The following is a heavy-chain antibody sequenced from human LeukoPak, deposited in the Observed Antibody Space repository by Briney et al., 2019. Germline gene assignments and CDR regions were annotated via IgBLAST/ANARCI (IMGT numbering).Heavy chain of an antibody. V-gene: IGHV1-69*04. D-gene: IGHD3-9*01. J-gene: IGHJ3*02. CDR1: GGTFSSYA. CDR3: ARDSNFESVNGYAFDI. Sequence: ASVKVSCKASGGTFSSYAISWVRQAPGQGLEWMGRIIPILGIAIYAQKFQGRVTITADKSTSTAYMELSSLRSEDTAVYYCARDSNFESVNGYAFDIWGQGTMVTVSS. CDR2: IIPILGIA.